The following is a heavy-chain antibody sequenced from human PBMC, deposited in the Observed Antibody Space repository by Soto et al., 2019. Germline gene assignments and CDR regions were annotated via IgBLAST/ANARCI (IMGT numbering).Heavy chain of an antibody. D-gene: IGHD2-2*01. CDR2: ISKSDYT. Sequence: GGSLRLSCTVSGFAFNNYGINWVRQAPGKGLEWVSSISKSDYTYYSDSVKGRFTISRDNAKNSVSLQMNTLRVEDTAVYYCAREDSIIIPAVSDFWGQGKMVTVYS. CDR3: AREDSIIIPAVSDF. CDR1: GFAFNNYG. J-gene: IGHJ4*02. V-gene: IGHV3-21*06.